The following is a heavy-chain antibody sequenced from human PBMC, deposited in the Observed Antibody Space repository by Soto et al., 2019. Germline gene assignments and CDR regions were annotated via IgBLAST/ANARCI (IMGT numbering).Heavy chain of an antibody. D-gene: IGHD3-16*02. V-gene: IGHV2-26*01. CDR2: IFSNDEK. J-gene: IGHJ4*02. Sequence: QVTLKESGPVLVKPTETLTLTCTVSGFSLSNARMGVSWIRQPPGKALEWLAHIFSNDEKSYSTSLKSRLTIPMDTSKSKVVRTMTNRDPVDTATYYCARTTRGRFYDYVWGSYRSSLGEFDYWGQGTLVTVSS. CDR1: GFSLSNARMG. CDR3: ARTTRGRFYDYVWGSYRSSLGEFDY.